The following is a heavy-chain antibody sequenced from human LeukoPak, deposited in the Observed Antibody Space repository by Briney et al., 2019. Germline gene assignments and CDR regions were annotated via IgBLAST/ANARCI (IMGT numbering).Heavy chain of an antibody. CDR3: ARVLKGALGFDY. D-gene: IGHD1-26*01. J-gene: IGHJ4*02. CDR1: GYTFTGYY. V-gene: IGHV1-2*02. Sequence: ASVKVSCKASGYTFTGYYMHWVRQAPGQGLEWMGWINPNSGGTNYAQKFQGRVTMTRDTSISTAYMKLSRLRSDDTAVYYCARVLKGALGFDYWGQGTLVTVSS. CDR2: INPNSGGT.